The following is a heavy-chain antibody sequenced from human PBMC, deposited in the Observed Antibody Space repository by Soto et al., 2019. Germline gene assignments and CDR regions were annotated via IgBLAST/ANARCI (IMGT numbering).Heavy chain of an antibody. CDR1: GFTFSSYA. Sequence: QPGGSLRLSCSASGFTFSSYAMHWVRQAPGKGLEWVANIKQDGSEKYYVDSVKGRFTVSRDNAKNSLYLQMSSLRAEDTAVYYCASGISWGQGTPVTVSS. CDR2: IKQDGSEK. J-gene: IGHJ5*02. CDR3: ASGIS. V-gene: IGHV3-7*03.